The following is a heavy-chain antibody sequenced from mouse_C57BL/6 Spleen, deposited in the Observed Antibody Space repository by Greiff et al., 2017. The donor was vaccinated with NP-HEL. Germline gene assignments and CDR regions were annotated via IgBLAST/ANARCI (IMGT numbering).Heavy chain of an antibody. CDR2: IDPENGDT. D-gene: IGHD2-3*01. CDR3: TRLLRGDLDY. Sequence: EVQLQQSGAELVRPGASVKLSCTASSFNIKDDYMHWVKQRPEQGLEWIGWIDPENGDTEYASKFQGKATITADTSSNTAYLQLSSLTSEDTAVYYCTRLLRGDLDYWGQGTSVTVSS. V-gene: IGHV14-4*01. J-gene: IGHJ4*01. CDR1: SFNIKDDY.